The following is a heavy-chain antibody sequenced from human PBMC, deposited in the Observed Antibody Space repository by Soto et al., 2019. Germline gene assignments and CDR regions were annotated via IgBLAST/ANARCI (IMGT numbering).Heavy chain of an antibody. CDR1: GFSLSTSGVG. D-gene: IGHD1-1*01. J-gene: IGHJ4*02. V-gene: IGHV2-5*02. CDR3: AHRHILERREAFDY. CDR2: IYWDDDK. Sequence: SCPTLVNPTQTLTPTCTFSGFSLSTSGVGVGWIRQPPGKALEWLALIYWDDDKRYSPSLKSRLTITKDTSKNQVVLTMTNMDPVDTATYYCAHRHILERREAFDYWGQGTLVTVSS.